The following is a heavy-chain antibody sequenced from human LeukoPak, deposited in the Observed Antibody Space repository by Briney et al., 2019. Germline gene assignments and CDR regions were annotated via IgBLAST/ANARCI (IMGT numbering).Heavy chain of an antibody. Sequence: PSETLSLTCTISGGSISSYYWSWIRQPPGKGLEWIGYIYYSGSTNYNPSLKSRVTISVDTSKNQFSLKLSSVTAADTAVYYCARAGRRQLVWGHWFDPWGQGTLVTVSS. CDR3: ARAGRRQLVWGHWFDP. D-gene: IGHD3-16*01. CDR1: GGSISSYY. V-gene: IGHV4-59*12. J-gene: IGHJ5*02. CDR2: IYYSGST.